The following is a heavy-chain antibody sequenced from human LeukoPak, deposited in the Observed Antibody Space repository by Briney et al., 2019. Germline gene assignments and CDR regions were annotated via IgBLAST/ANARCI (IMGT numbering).Heavy chain of an antibody. Sequence: GASVKVSCKASGYTFTSYGISWVRQAPGQGLEWMGWISAYNGNTNYAQKLQGRVTMTTDTSTSTAYMELRSLRSDDTAVNYCARVVEGSIWFGEDNFDYWGQGTLVTVSS. V-gene: IGHV1-18*01. J-gene: IGHJ4*02. CDR2: ISAYNGNT. CDR3: ARVVEGSIWFGEDNFDY. D-gene: IGHD3-10*01. CDR1: GYTFTSYG.